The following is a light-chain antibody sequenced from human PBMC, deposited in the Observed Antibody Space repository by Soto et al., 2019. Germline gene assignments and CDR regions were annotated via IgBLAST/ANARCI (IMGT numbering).Light chain of an antibody. V-gene: IGKV3-15*01. CDR3: QQYNNWPIT. Sequence: EIVMTQSPATLSVSPGERATLSCRASQSVSSNLAWYQQKPGQAPGLLIYGASTRATGIPARFSGSGSGTEFTLTISSLQSEDCAVYYCQQYNNWPITFGQGTRLEIK. CDR2: GAS. CDR1: QSVSSN. J-gene: IGKJ5*01.